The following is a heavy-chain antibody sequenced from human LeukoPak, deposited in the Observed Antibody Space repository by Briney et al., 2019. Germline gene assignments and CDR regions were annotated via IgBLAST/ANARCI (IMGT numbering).Heavy chain of an antibody. D-gene: IGHD6-19*01. J-gene: IGHJ4*02. Sequence: GGSLRLSCAASGFTFSSYSMNWVRQAPGKGLEWVSSISSSSSYIYYADSVKGRIAISRDNAKNSLYLQMNSLRAVDTAVYYCASLHSVAGRVDYWGQGTLVTVSS. CDR3: ASLHSVAGRVDY. CDR1: GFTFSSYS. V-gene: IGHV3-21*01. CDR2: ISSSSSYI.